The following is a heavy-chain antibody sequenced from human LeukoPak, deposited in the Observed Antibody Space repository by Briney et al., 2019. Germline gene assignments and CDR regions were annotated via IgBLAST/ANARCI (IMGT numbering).Heavy chain of an antibody. D-gene: IGHD6-6*01. CDR2: IYPGDSDT. CDR3: ARVGAYSSSSIWFDP. CDR1: GYSFTSYW. J-gene: IGHJ5*02. Sequence: GESLKVSCKGSGYSFTSYWIGWVRPMPGKGLEWMGIIYPGDSDTRYSPSFQGQVTISADKSISTAYLQWSSLKASDTAMYYCARVGAYSSSSIWFDPWGQGTLVTVSS. V-gene: IGHV5-51*01.